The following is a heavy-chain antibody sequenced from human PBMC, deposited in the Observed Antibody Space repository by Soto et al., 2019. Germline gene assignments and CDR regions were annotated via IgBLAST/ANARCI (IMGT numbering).Heavy chain of an antibody. J-gene: IGHJ3*02. CDR1: GFTFSNAW. V-gene: IGHV3-15*01. D-gene: IGHD1-1*01. Sequence: GESLKISCAASGFTFSNAWMSWVRQAPGKGLEWVGRIKSKTDGGTTDYAAPVKGRFTISRDDSKNTLYLQMNSLKTEDTAVYYCTTVRVWDWNDAGAFDIWGQGTMVTVSS. CDR3: TTVRVWDWNDAGAFDI. CDR2: IKSKTDGGTT.